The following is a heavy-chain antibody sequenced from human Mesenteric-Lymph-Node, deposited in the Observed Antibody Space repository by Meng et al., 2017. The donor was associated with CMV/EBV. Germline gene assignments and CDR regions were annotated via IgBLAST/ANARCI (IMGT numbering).Heavy chain of an antibody. CDR3: ATNGPLYYFDY. V-gene: IGHV1-69*05. CDR1: GGTFSRTS. CDR2: IIPLFATA. Sequence: SVKVSCKASGGTFSRTSISWVRQAPGQGLEWMGGIIPLFATAKYAQKFQNRVTITRDESTSTDYMELSSLTSDDTAGYYCATNGPLYYFDYWGQGTLVTVSS. D-gene: IGHD2-15*01. J-gene: IGHJ4*02.